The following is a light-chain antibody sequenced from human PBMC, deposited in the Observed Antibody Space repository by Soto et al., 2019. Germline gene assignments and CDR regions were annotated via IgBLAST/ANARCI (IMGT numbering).Light chain of an antibody. CDR2: DVS. J-gene: IGLJ2*01. CDR3: SSYTSSSTPV. CDR1: RRDVGGYNY. V-gene: IGLV2-14*01. Sequence: QSALTQPASVSGSPGQSLTISCTGTRRDVGGYNYVSWYQQHPGQAPKLMIYDVSNRPSGVSNRFSGSKSGNTASLTISGLQAEDEADYYCSSYTSSSTPVFGGGTKLTVL.